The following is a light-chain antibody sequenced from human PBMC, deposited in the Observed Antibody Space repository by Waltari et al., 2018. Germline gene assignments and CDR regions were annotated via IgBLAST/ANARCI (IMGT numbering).Light chain of an antibody. V-gene: IGKV3-11*01. Sequence: EIVLTQSPATLSLSPADRATLSCRASQSVSSYLAWYQQRPGQAPRLLIYDASNRATGIPARFSGSGSGTDFTLTISSLEPEDFAVYYCLQRSNWPQTFGQGTKVEIK. J-gene: IGKJ1*01. CDR2: DAS. CDR3: LQRSNWPQT. CDR1: QSVSSY.